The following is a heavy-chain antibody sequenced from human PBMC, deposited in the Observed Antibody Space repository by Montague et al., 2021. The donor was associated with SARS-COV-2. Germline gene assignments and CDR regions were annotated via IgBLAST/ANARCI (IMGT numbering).Heavy chain of an antibody. D-gene: IGHD6-19*01. Sequence: SLRLSCAASGFPFSSYQMNWVRQAPGKGQEWVSYISSSGSNKNDADSVKGRFTISRDNAKNSLYLQMNSLRAEDTAVYYCTRDPGIAEAGSWFDYWGQGTLVTVSS. V-gene: IGHV3-48*03. CDR3: TRDPGIAEAGSWFDY. CDR1: GFPFSSYQ. CDR2: ISSSGSNK. J-gene: IGHJ4*02.